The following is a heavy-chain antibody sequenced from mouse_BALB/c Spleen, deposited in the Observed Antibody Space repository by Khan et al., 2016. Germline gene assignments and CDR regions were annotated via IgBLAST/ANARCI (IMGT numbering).Heavy chain of an antibody. J-gene: IGHJ4*01. D-gene: IGHD1-1*01. Sequence: QVQLQQSGPGLVQPSQSLSITCTVSGFSLTSYGVHWVRQSPGKGLEWLGVIWSGGSTDYNAAFISRLSISKDNSKSQVFFKMNSLQANDTAIYXCASLYYGSTLYYAMDYWGQGTSVTVSS. CDR2: IWSGGST. V-gene: IGHV2-2*02. CDR1: GFSLTSYG. CDR3: ASLYYGSTLYYAMDY.